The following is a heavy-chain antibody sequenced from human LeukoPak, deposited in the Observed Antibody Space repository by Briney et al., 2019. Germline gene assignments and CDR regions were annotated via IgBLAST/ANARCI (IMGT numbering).Heavy chain of an antibody. CDR1: GFTFSSSA. J-gene: IGHJ4*02. CDR3: AKELSLYYYGSGSRVSCFDY. CDR2: ISGSGSGGST. Sequence: GGSLRLSCAASGFTFSSSAMSWVRQAPGKGLEWVSSISGSGSGGSTYYADSVKGRFTISRDNSKNTLYLQMNSLRAEDTAVYYCAKELSLYYYGSGSRVSCFDYWGQGTLVTVSS. V-gene: IGHV3-23*01. D-gene: IGHD3-10*01.